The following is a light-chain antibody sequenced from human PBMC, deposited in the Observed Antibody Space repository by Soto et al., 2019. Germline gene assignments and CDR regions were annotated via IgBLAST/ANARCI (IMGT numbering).Light chain of an antibody. V-gene: IGKV3-11*01. Sequence: ESVLTQSPATLSLSLGERATLSCRASQSVSSYLGWYQQKPGQAPRLLIYDASNRATGIPARFSGSGSGTDFTLTISSLEPEDFAVYYCQQRSNWPPTFGQGTRLDIK. CDR2: DAS. J-gene: IGKJ5*01. CDR3: QQRSNWPPT. CDR1: QSVSSY.